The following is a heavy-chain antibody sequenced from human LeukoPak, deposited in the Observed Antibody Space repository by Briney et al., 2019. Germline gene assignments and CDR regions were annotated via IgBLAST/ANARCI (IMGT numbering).Heavy chain of an antibody. D-gene: IGHD2-2*01. CDR3: AREEYQLLSRAFDF. J-gene: IGHJ3*01. CDR1: GGSISSYY. CDR2: IYYSGST. Sequence: SETLSLTCTVSGGSISSYYWSWIRQPPGKGLEWIGYIYYSGSTNYNPSLKSRVTISADTSKNQFSLKLSSVTAADTAVYYCAREEYQLLSRAFDFWGQGTMVTVSS. V-gene: IGHV4-59*01.